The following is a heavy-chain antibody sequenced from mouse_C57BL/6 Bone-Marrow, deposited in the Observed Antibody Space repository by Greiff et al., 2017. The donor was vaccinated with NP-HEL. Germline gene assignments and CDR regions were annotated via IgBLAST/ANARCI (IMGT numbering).Heavy chain of an antibody. V-gene: IGHV1-82*01. CDR3: ARVGGVGDAMDY. D-gene: IGHD1-1*01. CDR1: GYAFSSSW. CDR2: IYPGDGDA. J-gene: IGHJ4*01. Sequence: QVQLQQSGPELVKPGASVKISCKASGYAFSSSWMNWVKQRPGKGLEWIGRIYPGDGDANYNGKFKGKATLTEDKSSSTAYMQLSSLTSEDSAVYFCARVGGVGDAMDYWGQGTSVTVSS.